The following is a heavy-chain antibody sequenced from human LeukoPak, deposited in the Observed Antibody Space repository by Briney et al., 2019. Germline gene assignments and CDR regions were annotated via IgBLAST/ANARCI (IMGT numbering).Heavy chain of an antibody. CDR3: ARDRRRYYYGMDV. V-gene: IGHV1-69*13. CDR1: GGTFSSYA. CDR2: IIPIFGTA. Sequence: GASVKVSCKASGGTFSSYAISWVRQAPGQGLEWMGGIIPIFGTANYAQKFQGRVTITADESTSTAYMELSSLRSEDTAVYYCARDRRRYYYGMDVWGQGTTVTVSS. D-gene: IGHD5/OR15-5a*01. J-gene: IGHJ6*02.